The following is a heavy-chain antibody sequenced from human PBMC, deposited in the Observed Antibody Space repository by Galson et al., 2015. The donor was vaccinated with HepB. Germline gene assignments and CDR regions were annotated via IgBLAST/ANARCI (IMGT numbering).Heavy chain of an antibody. V-gene: IGHV1-46*03. J-gene: IGHJ4*02. CDR1: GYTFTNYY. D-gene: IGHD6-13*01. CDR2: IDPSGAGT. CDR3: ARGGQQLVRSHFDY. Sequence: SVKVSCKASGYTFTNYYIHWVRQAPGQGLEWMGIIDPSGAGTSYAQKFQGRVIMTRDTSTSTLYMDLSSLRSEDTAVYYCARGGQQLVRSHFDYWGQGTLVTVSS.